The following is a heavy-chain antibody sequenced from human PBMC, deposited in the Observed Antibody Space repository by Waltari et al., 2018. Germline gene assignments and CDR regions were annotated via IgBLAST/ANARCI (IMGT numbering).Heavy chain of an antibody. V-gene: IGHV1-69*08. J-gene: IGHJ4*02. CDR2: VNPMSGTP. CDR3: ARDGSSTYCDY. D-gene: IGHD3-10*01. CDR1: GYSFTRSS. Sequence: QVQLVQSGAEVKKPGSSVKVSCKASGYSFTRSSISWVRQAPGQGLEWMGRVNPMSGTPKYAQRFQGRVTITADKATTTVYMELSSLTSDDTAMYYCARDGSSTYCDYWGQGTLVIVSS.